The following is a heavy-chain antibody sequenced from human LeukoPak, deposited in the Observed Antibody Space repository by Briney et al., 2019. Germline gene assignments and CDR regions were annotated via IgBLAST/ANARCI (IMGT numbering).Heavy chain of an antibody. V-gene: IGHV4-59*12. CDR1: GGSISSYY. J-gene: IGHJ3*02. D-gene: IGHD2-2*01. CDR2: IYYSGST. Sequence: SETLSLTCTVSGGSISSYYWSWIRQPPGKGLEWIGYIYYSGSTNYNPSLKSRVTISVDTSKNQFSLKLSSVTAADTAVYYCARDRGCSSTSCFLDAFDIWGQGTMVTVSS. CDR3: ARDRGCSSTSCFLDAFDI.